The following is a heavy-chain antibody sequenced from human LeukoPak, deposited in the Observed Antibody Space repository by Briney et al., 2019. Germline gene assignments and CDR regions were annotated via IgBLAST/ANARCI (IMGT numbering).Heavy chain of an antibody. CDR1: GFTFSSYS. J-gene: IGHJ4*02. CDR3: ARTYCSSTSCLVDY. D-gene: IGHD2-2*01. V-gene: IGHV3-64*01. CDR2: ISSSGGST. Sequence: GGSLRLSCAASGFTFSSYSMHWVRQAPGKGLEYVSAISSSGGSTYYANSVKGRFTISRDNSKNTLYLQMGSLRAEDMAVYYCARTYCSSTSCLVDYWGQGTLVTVPS.